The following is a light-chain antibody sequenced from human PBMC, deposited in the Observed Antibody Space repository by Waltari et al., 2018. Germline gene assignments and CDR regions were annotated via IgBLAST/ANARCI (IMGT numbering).Light chain of an antibody. Sequence: QSVLTQPSSVSGAPGRSVTISCTWSNSNIGAGYDVHLYQQLPGTAPKLLISFNTNRPSGVPARFSGSKSGTSASLTITGLQPNDEADFYCGSYDSSLTTWVFGGGTKLTVL. CDR2: FNT. J-gene: IGLJ3*02. CDR1: NSNIGAGYD. CDR3: GSYDSSLTTWV. V-gene: IGLV1-40*01.